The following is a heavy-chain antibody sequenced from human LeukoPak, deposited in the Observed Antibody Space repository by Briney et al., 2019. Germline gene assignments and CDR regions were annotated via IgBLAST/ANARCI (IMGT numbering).Heavy chain of an antibody. CDR1: GYTFTSYG. D-gene: IGHD3-22*01. CDR2: ISAYNGNT. V-gene: IGHV1-18*01. J-gene: IGHJ4*02. CDR3: ARGTSSGYYYGVLDY. Sequence: ASVKVSCKASGYTFTSYGISWVRQAPGQGLEWMGWISAYNGNTNYAQKLQGRVTMTTDTSTSTAYMELRSLRSDDTAVYYCARGTSSGYYYGVLDYWGQGTLVTVSS.